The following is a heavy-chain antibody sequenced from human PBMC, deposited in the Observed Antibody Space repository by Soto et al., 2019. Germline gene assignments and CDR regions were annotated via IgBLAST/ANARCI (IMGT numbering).Heavy chain of an antibody. CDR3: VTTPGGNSYY. CDR1: GLTFPNYW. V-gene: IGHV3-15*01. D-gene: IGHD2-21*01. Sequence: GGSLRLSCAASGLTFPNYWMNWVRQAPGKGLEWVGNIKKKVDYGKKDYSASVKGRFTISRDDSKDTLYLQMTSLKIEDSAIYYCVTTPGGNSYYWGQGSMVTVSS. CDR2: IKKKVDYGKK. J-gene: IGHJ4*02.